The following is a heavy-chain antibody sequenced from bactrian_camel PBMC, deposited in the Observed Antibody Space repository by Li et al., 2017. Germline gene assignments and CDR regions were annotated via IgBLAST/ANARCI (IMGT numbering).Heavy chain of an antibody. CDR3: AADTMGPSCLSVLPGLKRDYFGH. Sequence: QVQLVESGGGSVQAGGSLRLSCVVSGVNYRGLGWIRQRPGEEREGVAGISTGFPSTSYADSVKGRFTISVDGSKNTLYLQMDSLQVEDSATYYCAADTMGPSCLSVLPGLKRDYFGHWGQGTQVTVS. CDR2: ISTGFPST. D-gene: IGHD2*01. V-gene: IGHV3S63*01. J-gene: IGHJ6*01. CDR1: GVNYRG.